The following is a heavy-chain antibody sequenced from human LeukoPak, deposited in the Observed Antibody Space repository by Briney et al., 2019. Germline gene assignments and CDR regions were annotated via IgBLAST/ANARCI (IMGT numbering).Heavy chain of an antibody. V-gene: IGHV4-38-2*02. J-gene: IGHJ4*02. D-gene: IGHD6-13*01. CDR1: GYSISSGYY. Sequence: SETLSLTCTVSGYSISSGYYWGWIRQPPGKGLEWIGSIYHSGSTYYNPSLKSRVTISVDTSKNQFSLQLSSVTAADTAVYYCASILPPQLVLSWGQGTLVTVSS. CDR3: ASILPPQLVLS. CDR2: IYHSGST.